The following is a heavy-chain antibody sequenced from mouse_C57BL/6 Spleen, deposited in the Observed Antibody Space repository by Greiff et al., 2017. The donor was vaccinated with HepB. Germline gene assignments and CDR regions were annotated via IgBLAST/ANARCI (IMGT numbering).Heavy chain of an antibody. CDR1: GYTFTDYN. D-gene: IGHD2-4*01. Sequence: EVQLQQSGPELVKPGASVKIPCKASGYTFTDYNMDWVKQSHGKSLEWIGDINPNNGGTIYNQKFKGKATLTVDKSSSTAYMELRSLTSEDTAGYYCGRKGYDYEDWYFDVWGTGTTVTVSS. CDR2: INPNNGGT. CDR3: GRKGYDYEDWYFDV. J-gene: IGHJ1*03. V-gene: IGHV1-18*01.